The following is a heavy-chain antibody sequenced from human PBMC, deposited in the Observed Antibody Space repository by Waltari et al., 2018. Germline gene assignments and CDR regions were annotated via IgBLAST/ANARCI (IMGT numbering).Heavy chain of an antibody. J-gene: IGHJ6*03. V-gene: IGHV4-4*07. CDR1: VGSISSYY. CDR2: IYNSGST. CDR3: ARGTTGSYYDFWSGQYYMDV. D-gene: IGHD3-3*01. Sequence: QVQLQESGPGLVKPSEPLSLTCTVSVGSISSYYWSWIRQPAGQGREWSGRIYNSGSTNYNPSLKSRVTMSVDTSKNQFSLKLSSVTAADTAVYYCARGTTGSYYDFWSGQYYMDVWGKGTTVTISS.